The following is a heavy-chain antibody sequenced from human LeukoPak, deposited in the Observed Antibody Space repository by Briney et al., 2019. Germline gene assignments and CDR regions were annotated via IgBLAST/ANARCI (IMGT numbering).Heavy chain of an antibody. CDR1: GYTFSRYA. J-gene: IGHJ4*02. CDR2: IHTDTGNS. V-gene: IGHV7-4-1*02. CDR3: AGDHPTHDY. Sequence: ASVKVSCKASGYTFSRYAMNWVRQAPGQGLEWMGWIHTDTGNSMYAQGFTGRFVFSLDTSVSTAYLQISSLKTEDTAVYYCAGDHPTHDYWGQGTLVTVSS.